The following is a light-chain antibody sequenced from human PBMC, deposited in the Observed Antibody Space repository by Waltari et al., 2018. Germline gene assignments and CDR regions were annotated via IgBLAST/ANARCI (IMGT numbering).Light chain of an antibody. Sequence: QSALTQPASVSGSPGPSITISCTGTTSDVGCSTSVSWYQQHPGKAPKVMIYEVNNRPSGVSYRFSGSKSGNTASLTISGLQAEDEADYYCSSYTSSSTVLFGGGTKVTVL. V-gene: IGLV2-14*01. CDR3: SSYTSSSTVL. CDR1: TSDVGCSTS. J-gene: IGLJ2*01. CDR2: EVN.